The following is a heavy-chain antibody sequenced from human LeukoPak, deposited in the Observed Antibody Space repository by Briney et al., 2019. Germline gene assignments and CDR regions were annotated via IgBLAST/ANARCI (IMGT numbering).Heavy chain of an antibody. CDR2: ISGSGGST. J-gene: IGHJ4*02. CDR1: GFTLSNYA. V-gene: IGHV3-23*01. D-gene: IGHD3-22*01. Sequence: GGSLRLSCAPSGFTLSNYAMSWVRQAPGKGLEWVSAISGSGGSTYYADSVKGRFTISRDKSKNTLYLQMNSLRAEDTAVYYCAKSNYYDSSGHSRKFDYWGQGTLVTVSS. CDR3: AKSNYYDSSGHSRKFDY.